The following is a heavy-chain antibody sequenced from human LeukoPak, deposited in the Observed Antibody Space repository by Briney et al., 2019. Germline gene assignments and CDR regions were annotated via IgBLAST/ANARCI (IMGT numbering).Heavy chain of an antibody. D-gene: IGHD3-22*01. Sequence: GGSLRLSCAASGFTFSNSAMSWVRQAPGKGLEWVSGISGSGGSTYYADSVKGRFTISRDNSKNTLYLQMNSLRGEDTAVYYCAKGWDYYDSSGLLDYWGQGTLVTVSS. J-gene: IGHJ4*02. CDR2: ISGSGGST. CDR1: GFTFSNSA. V-gene: IGHV3-23*01. CDR3: AKGWDYYDSSGLLDY.